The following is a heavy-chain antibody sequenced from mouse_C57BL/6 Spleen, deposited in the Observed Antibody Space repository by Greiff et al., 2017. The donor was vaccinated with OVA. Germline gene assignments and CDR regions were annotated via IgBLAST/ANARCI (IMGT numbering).Heavy chain of an antibody. CDR1: GYSITSGYY. V-gene: IGHV3-6*01. J-gene: IGHJ2*01. CDR2: ISYDGSN. D-gene: IGHD1-1*01. CDR3: ARDGGSSFDY. Sequence: VQLKESGPGLVKPSQSLSLTCSVTGYSITSGYYWNWIRQFPGNKLEWMGYISYDGSNNYNPSLKNRISITRDTSKNQFFLKLNSVTTEDTATYYCARDGGSSFDYWGQGTTLTVSS.